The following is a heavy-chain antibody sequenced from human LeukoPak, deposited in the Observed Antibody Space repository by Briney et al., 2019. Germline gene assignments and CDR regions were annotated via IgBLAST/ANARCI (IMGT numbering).Heavy chain of an antibody. Sequence: GGSLRLSCAASGFTFSSCWMHWVRQAPGKGLVWVSRINSDGSSTSYADSVKGRFTISRDNAKNTLYLQMNSLRAEDTAVYYCARDSPSRLRLDAFDIWGQGTMVTVSS. D-gene: IGHD3-3*01. CDR1: GFTFSSCW. J-gene: IGHJ3*02. CDR3: ARDSPSRLRLDAFDI. CDR2: INSDGSST. V-gene: IGHV3-74*01.